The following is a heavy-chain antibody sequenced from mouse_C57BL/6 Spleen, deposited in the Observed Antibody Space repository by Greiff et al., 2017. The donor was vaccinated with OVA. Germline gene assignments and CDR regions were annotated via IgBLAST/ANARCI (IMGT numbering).Heavy chain of an antibody. V-gene: IGHV7-3*01. Sequence: EVNVVESGGGLVQPGGSLSLSCAASGFTFTDYYMSWVRQPPGKALEWLGFIRNKANGYTTEYSASVKGRFTISRDNSQSILYLQMNALRAEDSATYYCARYGSSSFDYWGQGTTLTVSS. J-gene: IGHJ2*01. D-gene: IGHD1-1*01. CDR2: IRNKANGYTT. CDR1: GFTFTDYY. CDR3: ARYGSSSFDY.